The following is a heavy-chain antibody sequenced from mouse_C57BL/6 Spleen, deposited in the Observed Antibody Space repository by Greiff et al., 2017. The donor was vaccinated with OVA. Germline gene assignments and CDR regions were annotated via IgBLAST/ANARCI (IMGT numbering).Heavy chain of an antibody. Sequence: QVVESGGGLVKPGGSLKLSCAASGFTFSDYGTHWVRQAPEKGLEWVVYISSGSSTIYYADTVKGRFTISRDNAKNTLFLQMTSLRSEDTAMYYCAKEYLFAYWGQGTLVTVSA. J-gene: IGHJ3*01. D-gene: IGHD5-1*01. CDR2: ISSGSSTI. V-gene: IGHV5-17*01. CDR1: GFTFSDYG. CDR3: AKEYLFAY.